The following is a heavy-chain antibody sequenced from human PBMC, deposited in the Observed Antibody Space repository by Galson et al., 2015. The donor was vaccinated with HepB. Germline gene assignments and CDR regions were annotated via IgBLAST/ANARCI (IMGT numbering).Heavy chain of an antibody. CDR3: AIAYEMDTPYFAYDVFDN. J-gene: IGHJ3*02. CDR1: GFTFSSYG. CDR2: SSGSGGST. Sequence: SLRLSCAVSGFTFSSYGMSWVRQAPGKGLEWVSGSSGSGGSTYYADSVKGRFSISRDKSKNTLYLQMNSLRADDTAVYFCAIAYEMDTPYFAYDVFDNRGQGKMVTVSS. D-gene: IGHD5-24*01. V-gene: IGHV3-23*01.